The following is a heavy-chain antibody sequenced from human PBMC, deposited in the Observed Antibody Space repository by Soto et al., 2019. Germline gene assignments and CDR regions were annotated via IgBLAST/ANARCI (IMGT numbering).Heavy chain of an antibody. CDR2: VDPDEAET. CDR3: TTYRGDYDFDH. Sequence: QVQLVQSGAELKQPGASVKVSCKVSGYTLSEVAMNWVRQAPGKGLEWLGGVDPDEAETIYAQHAQGRVTMTEDTSTDTVYMELSSLRSEDTAFYFCTTYRGDYDFDHWGQGTLVTVSS. D-gene: IGHD4-17*01. CDR1: GYTLSEVA. V-gene: IGHV1-24*01. J-gene: IGHJ5*02.